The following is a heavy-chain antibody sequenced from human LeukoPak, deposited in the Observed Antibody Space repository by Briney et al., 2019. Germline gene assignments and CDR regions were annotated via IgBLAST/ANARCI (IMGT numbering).Heavy chain of an antibody. CDR2: VSYSGSP. D-gene: IGHD3-10*01. V-gene: IGHV4-39*07. J-gene: IGHJ4*02. Sequence: PSETLSLTCTVSGASINIYTYYWGWIRQPPGKGLEWIGSVSYSGSPYYNPSLTSRATISVDTSRNQVSLKLTSVTAADTAVYYCARVTMVPPGRGRNYFDYWGQGTLVTVSS. CDR1: GASINIYTYY. CDR3: ARVTMVPPGRGRNYFDY.